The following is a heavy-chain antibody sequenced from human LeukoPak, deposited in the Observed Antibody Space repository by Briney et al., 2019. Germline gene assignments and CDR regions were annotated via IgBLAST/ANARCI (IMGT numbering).Heavy chain of an antibody. J-gene: IGHJ5*02. CDR2: IYYSGST. V-gene: IGHV4-4*02. CDR3: ARASGYYYGSGSTYFDP. Sequence: PSGTLSLTCAVSGGSISSSNWWSWVRQPPGKGLEGIGYIYYSGSTYYNPSLKSRVTISVDTSKNQFPLKLSSVTAADTAVYYCARASGYYYGSGSTYFDPWGQGTLVTVSS. D-gene: IGHD3-10*01. CDR1: GGSISSSNW.